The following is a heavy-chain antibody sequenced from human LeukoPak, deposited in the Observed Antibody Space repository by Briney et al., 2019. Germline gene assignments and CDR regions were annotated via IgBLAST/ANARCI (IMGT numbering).Heavy chain of an antibody. D-gene: IGHD2/OR15-2a*01. V-gene: IGHV3-48*03. CDR3: ARVSVLIVPYYAFDI. CDR1: GFTFSSYE. Sequence: GGSLRLSCAASGFTFSSYEMNWVRQAPGKGLEWDSYISSSGSTIYYADSVKGRFTISRDNAKNSLYLQMNSLRAEDTAVYYCARVSVLIVPYYAFDIWGQGTMVTVSS. CDR2: ISSSGSTI. J-gene: IGHJ3*02.